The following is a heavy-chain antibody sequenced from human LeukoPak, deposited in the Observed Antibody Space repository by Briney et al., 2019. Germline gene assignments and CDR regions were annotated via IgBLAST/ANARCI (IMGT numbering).Heavy chain of an antibody. J-gene: IGHJ6*04. CDR3: AIRVMVRGPFGV. CDR1: GGSFSGYY. D-gene: IGHD3-10*01. Sequence: SETLSLTCAVYGGSFSGYYWSWIRQPPGKGLEWIGEINHSGSTNYNPSLKSRVTISVDTSKNQFSLKLSSVTAADTAVYYCAIRVMVRGPFGVWGNGTTVTVSS. V-gene: IGHV4-34*01. CDR2: INHSGST.